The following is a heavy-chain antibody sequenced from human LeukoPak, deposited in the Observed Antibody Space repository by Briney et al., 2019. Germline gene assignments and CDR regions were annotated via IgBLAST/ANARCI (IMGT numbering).Heavy chain of an antibody. J-gene: IGHJ4*02. Sequence: GGSLRLSCAASGFTLSSYVMNWVRQAPGKGPEWVSALSHTGEHTYYAHSVKGRFSIFRDNAKNSLYLQMNSLRDEDTAVYYCARVRFLGIAVAGTLGYYFDYWGQGTLVTVSS. D-gene: IGHD6-19*01. CDR3: ARVRFLGIAVAGTLGYYFDY. CDR2: LSHTGEHT. V-gene: IGHV3-23*01. CDR1: GFTLSSYV.